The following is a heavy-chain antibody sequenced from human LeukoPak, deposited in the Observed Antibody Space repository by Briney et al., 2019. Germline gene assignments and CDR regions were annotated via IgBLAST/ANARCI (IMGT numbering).Heavy chain of an antibody. CDR3: AKDPRELAGKYFQH. J-gene: IGHJ1*01. D-gene: IGHD1-26*01. CDR1: GFTFSSYG. V-gene: IGHV3-30*18. CDR2: ISYDGSNK. Sequence: PGGSLRLSCAASGFTFSSYGMHWVRQAPGKGLEWVAVISYDGSNKYYADSVKGRFTISRDNSKNTLYLQMNSLRAEDTAVYYCAKDPRELAGKYFQHWGQGTLVTVSS.